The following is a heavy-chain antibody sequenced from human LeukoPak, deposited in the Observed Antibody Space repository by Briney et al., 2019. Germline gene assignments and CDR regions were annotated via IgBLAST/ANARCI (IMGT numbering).Heavy chain of an antibody. CDR1: GYTLTGLS. CDR3: ATVHSVTPADNAFDI. Sequence: ASVKVSCKVSGYTLTGLSMHWVRPAPGKGLEWMGGFDPEDGETIYAQKFQGRVTMTEDTSTDTAYMELSSLRSEDTAVYYCATVHSVTPADNAFDIWGQGTMVTVSS. D-gene: IGHD4-17*01. J-gene: IGHJ3*02. CDR2: FDPEDGET. V-gene: IGHV1-24*01.